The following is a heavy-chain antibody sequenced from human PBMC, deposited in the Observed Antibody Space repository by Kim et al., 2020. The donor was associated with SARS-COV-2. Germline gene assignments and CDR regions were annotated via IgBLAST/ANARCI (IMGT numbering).Heavy chain of an antibody. CDR2: IYYSGST. Sequence: SETLSLTCTVSGGSISSGGYYWSWIRQHPGKGLEWIGYIYYSGSTYYNPSLKSRVTISVDTSKNQFSLKLSSVTAADTAVYYCAREPIEYSSSRGGVYFDYWGQGTLVTVSS. V-gene: IGHV4-31*03. D-gene: IGHD6-6*01. CDR1: GGSISSGGYY. J-gene: IGHJ4*02. CDR3: AREPIEYSSSRGGVYFDY.